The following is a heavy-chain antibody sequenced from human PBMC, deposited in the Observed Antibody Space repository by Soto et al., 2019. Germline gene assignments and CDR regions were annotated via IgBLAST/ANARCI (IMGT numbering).Heavy chain of an antibody. V-gene: IGHV3-30*18. CDR2: ISKDGGAK. CDR1: GFTFSNYA. Sequence: QVQLVESGGGVVQPGRSLRLSCAASGFTFSNYAMQWVRQAPGKGLEWVAVISKDGGAKYYTDSVEGRFTISRDNSENTLYLQLNSLRLEDTAVSYCAKDGAAAGTFDHWGQGALFSVSS. CDR3: AKDGAAAGTFDH. J-gene: IGHJ4*02. D-gene: IGHD6-25*01.